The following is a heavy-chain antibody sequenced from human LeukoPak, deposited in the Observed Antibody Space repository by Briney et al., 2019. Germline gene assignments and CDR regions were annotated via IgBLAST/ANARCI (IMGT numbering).Heavy chain of an antibody. Sequence: PGGSLRLSCAVSGFTFSSYAMIWVRQAPGRGLVWVSSIGASGDSIYYTDSVKGRFTISRDNSKNTLYLQMSSLRVEDTAVYYCAKIPDVSDYWGQGTLVTTSS. CDR3: AKIPDVSDY. CDR2: IGASGDSI. CDR1: GFTFSSYA. J-gene: IGHJ4*02. V-gene: IGHV3-23*01.